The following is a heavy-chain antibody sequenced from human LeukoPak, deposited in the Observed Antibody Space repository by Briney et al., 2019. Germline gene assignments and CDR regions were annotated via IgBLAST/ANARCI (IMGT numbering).Heavy chain of an antibody. Sequence: GGSLRLSCAASGFTFSSYSMNWVRQAPGKGLEWVSSISSSSSYIYYADSVKGRFTISRDNAKNSLYLQMNSLRAEDTALYYCASVDYYGTGNYYNDVDYWGQGTLVTVSS. D-gene: IGHD3-10*01. CDR1: GFTFSSYS. J-gene: IGHJ4*02. CDR3: ASVDYYGTGNYYNDVDY. V-gene: IGHV3-21*01. CDR2: ISSSSSYI.